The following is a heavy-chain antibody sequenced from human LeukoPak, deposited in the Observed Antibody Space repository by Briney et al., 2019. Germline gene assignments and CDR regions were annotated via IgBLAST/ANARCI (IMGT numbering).Heavy chain of an antibody. Sequence: PGGSLRLSCAASGFTFSSYGMHWVRQAPGKGLEWVAVIWYDGSNKYYADSVKGRFTISRDNSKNTLYLQMNSLRAEDTAVYYCARDNYALEGSTYYYYGMDVWGQGTTVTVSS. CDR2: IWYDGSNK. D-gene: IGHD4-11*01. V-gene: IGHV3-33*01. CDR1: GFTFSSYG. J-gene: IGHJ6*02. CDR3: ARDNYALEGSTYYYYGMDV.